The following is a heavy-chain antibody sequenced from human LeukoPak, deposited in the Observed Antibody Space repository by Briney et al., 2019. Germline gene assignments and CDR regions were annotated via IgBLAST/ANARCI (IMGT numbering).Heavy chain of an antibody. D-gene: IGHD4-17*01. CDR3: ASEYGDHDAFDI. J-gene: IGHJ3*02. Sequence: SETLSLTCTVSGGSISSYYWSWIRQPPGKGLEWMGYIYYSGSTNYNPSLKSRVTITVDTSKNQCSLKLSSVTAADPAVYYCASEYGDHDAFDIWGQGTMVTVSS. V-gene: IGHV4-59*08. CDR1: GGSISSYY. CDR2: IYYSGST.